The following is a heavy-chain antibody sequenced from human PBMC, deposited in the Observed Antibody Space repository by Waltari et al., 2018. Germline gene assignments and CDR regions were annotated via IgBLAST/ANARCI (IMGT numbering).Heavy chain of an antibody. D-gene: IGHD3-10*01. Sequence: EVQLLESGGGLVQPGGSLRLSCAASGFTFSSYAMSWVRQAPGKGLEWVSAISGSGGSTYYADSVKGRFTISRDNSKNTLYLQMNSLRAEDTAVYYCAKDVKTNYYGSGSPNWFDPWGQGTLVTVSS. CDR1: GFTFSSYA. CDR2: ISGSGGST. J-gene: IGHJ5*02. CDR3: AKDVKTNYYGSGSPNWFDP. V-gene: IGHV3-23*01.